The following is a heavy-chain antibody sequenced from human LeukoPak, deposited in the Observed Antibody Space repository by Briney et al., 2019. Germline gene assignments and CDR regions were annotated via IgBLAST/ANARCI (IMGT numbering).Heavy chain of an antibody. Sequence: SGKVCCKAAGGTFNSYAISWVRQAPGQGREWMGEMIPILDIRSYAQKFQGRGTITADKATSTAYMELSSLRAEETAVYYCAREGPGTRARWWGGGADDVEASKPFDYWGQGTLVTVSS. V-gene: IGHV1-69*10. D-gene: IGHD2-15*01. J-gene: IGHJ4*02. CDR3: AREGPGTRARWWGGGADDVEASKPFDY. CDR2: MIPILDIR. CDR1: GGTFNSYA.